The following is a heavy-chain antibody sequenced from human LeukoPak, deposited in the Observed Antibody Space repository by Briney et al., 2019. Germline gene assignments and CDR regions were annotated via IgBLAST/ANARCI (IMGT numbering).Heavy chain of an antibody. J-gene: IGHJ4*02. CDR3: AKAPDSSTYWSLDY. Sequence: SGGSLRLSCAASGFTFSGYAMSWVRQAPVKGREWVSAISGSGGSGWYADSVKGRFTASRDNSRNTLYVQMNSLRVDDTAIYYCAKAPDSSTYWSLDYWGQGTLVTVSS. CDR1: GFTFSGYA. V-gene: IGHV3-23*01. D-gene: IGHD3-22*01. CDR2: ISGSGGSG.